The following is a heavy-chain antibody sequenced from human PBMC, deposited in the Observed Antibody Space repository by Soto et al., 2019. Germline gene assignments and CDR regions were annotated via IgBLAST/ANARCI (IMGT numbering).Heavy chain of an antibody. CDR1: GFTFSSYG. CDR2: IWYDGSNK. V-gene: IGHV3-33*01. CDR3: ARDNGGTAMVPEPRFDY. Sequence: QVQLVESGGGVVQPGRSLRLSCAASGFTFSSYGMHWVRQAPGKGLEWVAVIWYDGSNKYYADSVKGQFTISRDNSKNTLYLQRNSLRAEDTAVYYCARDNGGTAMVPEPRFDYWGQGNLVTVSA. D-gene: IGHD5-18*01. J-gene: IGHJ4*02.